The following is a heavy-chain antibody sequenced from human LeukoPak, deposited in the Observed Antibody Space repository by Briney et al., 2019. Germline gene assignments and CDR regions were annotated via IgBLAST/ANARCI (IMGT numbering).Heavy chain of an antibody. Sequence: GGSLRLSCAAPGFTFSSYSMNWVRQAPGKGLEWVSSISSSSSYIYYADSVKGRFTISRDNAKNSLYLQMNSLRAEDTAVYYCARDPYYDFWSGYSDYWGQGTLVTVSS. D-gene: IGHD3-3*01. CDR1: GFTFSSYS. CDR2: ISSSSSYI. V-gene: IGHV3-21*01. J-gene: IGHJ4*02. CDR3: ARDPYYDFWSGYSDY.